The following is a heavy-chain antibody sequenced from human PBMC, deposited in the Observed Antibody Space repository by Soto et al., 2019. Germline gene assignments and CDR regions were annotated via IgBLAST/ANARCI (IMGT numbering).Heavy chain of an antibody. V-gene: IGHV3-11*01. CDR2: ISSSGSTI. Sequence: GGSLRLSCAASGFTFSDYYMSWIRQAPGKGLEWVSYISSSGSTIYYADSVKGRFTISRDNAKNSLCLQMNSLRAEDTAVYYCARGLILWFGDRGGLGYWGQGTLVTVSS. CDR3: ARGLILWFGDRGGLGY. D-gene: IGHD3-10*01. CDR1: GFTFSDYY. J-gene: IGHJ4*02.